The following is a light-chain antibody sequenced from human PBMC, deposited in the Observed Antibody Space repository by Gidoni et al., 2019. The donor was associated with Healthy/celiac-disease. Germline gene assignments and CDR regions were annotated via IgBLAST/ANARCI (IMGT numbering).Light chain of an antibody. CDR2: RNN. CDR3: AAWDDSLSGWV. J-gene: IGLJ3*02. Sequence: QSVLTQPPSASGTPGQRATISCSGSSSNIGSNYVYWYQQLPGTAPKLLIYRNNQRPSGVPDRFSGSKSGTSASLAISGRRSEDEADYYCAAWDDSLSGWVFGGGTKLTVL. V-gene: IGLV1-47*01. CDR1: SSNIGSNY.